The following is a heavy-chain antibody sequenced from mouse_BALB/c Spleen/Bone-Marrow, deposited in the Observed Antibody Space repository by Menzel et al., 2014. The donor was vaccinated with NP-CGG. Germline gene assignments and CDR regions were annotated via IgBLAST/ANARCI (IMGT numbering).Heavy chain of an antibody. CDR3: ARYYYGSSYFDY. J-gene: IGHJ2*01. Sequence: EVQLQQSGAELVKPGASVELPCTASGFNIKDTYMHWVKQRPEQGLEWIGRIDPANGNTKYDPKFQGKATITADASSNTAYLQLSSLTSEDTAAYYCARYYYGSSYFDYWGQGTTLTVSS. CDR2: IDPANGNT. V-gene: IGHV14-3*02. D-gene: IGHD1-1*01. CDR1: GFNIKDTY.